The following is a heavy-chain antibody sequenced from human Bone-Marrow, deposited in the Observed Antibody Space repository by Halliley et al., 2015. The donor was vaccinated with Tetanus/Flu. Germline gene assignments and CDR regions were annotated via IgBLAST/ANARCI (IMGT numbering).Heavy chain of an antibody. J-gene: IGHJ5*02. CDR3: VTMPRECYDLGSCHHWVDP. Sequence: GGGTCYAESVEGRFIISRDKSENPVYLQMNSLRAEDTAVYYCVTMPRECYDLGSCHHWVDPWGQGTQVTVSS. CDR2: GGGT. V-gene: IGHV3-53*01. D-gene: IGHD3-16*01.